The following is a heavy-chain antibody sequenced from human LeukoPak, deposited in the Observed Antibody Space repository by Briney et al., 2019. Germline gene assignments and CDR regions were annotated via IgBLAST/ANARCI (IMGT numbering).Heavy chain of an antibody. D-gene: IGHD6-13*01. V-gene: IGHV1-2*02. CDR3: ARDRYTSSWTTVFDY. Sequence: GASVKVSCKTSGYTFTGYYIHWVRQAPGQGLEWMGWINPNNGGTNYAQKFQGRVTMTRDTSISTAYMELTRLRSDDTAVYYCARDRYTSSWTTVFDYWGQGTLVTVSS. J-gene: IGHJ4*02. CDR1: GYTFTGYY. CDR2: INPNNGGT.